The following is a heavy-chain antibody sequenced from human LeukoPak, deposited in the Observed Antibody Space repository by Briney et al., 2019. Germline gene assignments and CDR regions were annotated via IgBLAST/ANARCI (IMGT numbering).Heavy chain of an antibody. V-gene: IGHV3-43*02. J-gene: IGHJ4*02. D-gene: IGHD3-10*01. CDR2: ISGDGGST. CDR1: GFTFDDYA. CDR3: AKVAYYYGSENNDY. Sequence: GGSLRLSCAASGFTFDDYAIHWVRQAPGKGLEWVSLISGDGGSTYYADSVKGRFTISRDNSKNSLYLQMNSLRTEDTALYYCAKVAYYYGSENNDYWGQGTLVTVSS.